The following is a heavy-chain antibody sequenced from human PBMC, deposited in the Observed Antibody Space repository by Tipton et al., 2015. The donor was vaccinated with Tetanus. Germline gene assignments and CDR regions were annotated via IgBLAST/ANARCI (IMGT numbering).Heavy chain of an antibody. D-gene: IGHD6-19*01. CDR3: ARDRAVPVQAYGTDV. V-gene: IGHV1-18*01. CDR1: GYTFTHYG. CDR2: ISPFTGDT. Sequence: QLVQSGAEVKRPGASVKVSCKASGYTFTHYGISWVRQAPGQGLEWVGWISPFTGDTEYAQNLQDRLILTTDTSTATAYVEVRSLTSDDTAVYYCARDRAVPVQAYGTDVWGQGTSVTVSS. J-gene: IGHJ6*02.